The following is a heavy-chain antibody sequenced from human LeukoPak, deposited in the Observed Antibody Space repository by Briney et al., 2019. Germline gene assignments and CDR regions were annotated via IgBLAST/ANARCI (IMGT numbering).Heavy chain of an antibody. CDR3: AREAAAGTGGYYSDY. CDR2: ISYDGSNK. Sequence: GGSLRLSCAASGFTFSSYAMHWVRQAPGKGLEWVAVISYDGSNKYYADSVKGRFTISRDNSKNSLYLQMNSLRADDTAVYYCAREAAAGTGGYYSDYWGQGALVTVSS. J-gene: IGHJ4*02. CDR1: GFTFSSYA. V-gene: IGHV3-30-3*01. D-gene: IGHD6-13*01.